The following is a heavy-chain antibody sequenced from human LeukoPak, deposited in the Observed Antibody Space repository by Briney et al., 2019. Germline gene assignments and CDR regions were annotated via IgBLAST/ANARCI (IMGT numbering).Heavy chain of an antibody. J-gene: IGHJ4*02. CDR1: GGSFSGYY. D-gene: IGHD2-2*01. CDR2: INHSGST. Sequence: SETLSLTCAVYGGSFSGYYWSWIRQPPGKGLEWIGEINHSGSTNYNPSLKSRVTISVDTSKNQFSLKLSSVTAADTAVYYCASELPVTAMGLDYWGQGTLVTVSS. CDR3: ASELPVTAMGLDY. V-gene: IGHV4-34*01.